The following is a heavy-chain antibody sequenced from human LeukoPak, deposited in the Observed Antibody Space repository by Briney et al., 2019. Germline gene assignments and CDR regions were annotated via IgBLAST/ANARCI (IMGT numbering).Heavy chain of an antibody. J-gene: IGHJ5*02. V-gene: IGHV3-11*01. CDR1: GFTFSDYY. D-gene: IGHD1-14*01. CDR3: ARYSITGTTGRIFNWFDP. Sequence: GGSLRLSCAASGFTFSDYYMSWIRQAPGKGLEWVSYISSSGSTIYYADSVQGRFTISRDNAKNSLYLQMNSLRAEDTAVYYCARYSITGTTGRIFNWFDPWGQGTLVTVSS. CDR2: ISSSGSTI.